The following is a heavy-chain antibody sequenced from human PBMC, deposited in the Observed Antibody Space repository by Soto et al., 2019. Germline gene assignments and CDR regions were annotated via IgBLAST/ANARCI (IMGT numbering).Heavy chain of an antibody. Sequence: PGGSPRLSCAASGCTFSSYWMSWVRQAPGKGLEWVANIKQDGSEKYYVDSVKGRFTISRDNAKNSLYLQMNSLRAEDTAVYYCARAKPAYLGYCSGGSCYTPAFDIWGQGTMVTVSS. CDR1: GCTFSSYW. CDR3: ARAKPAYLGYCSGGSCYTPAFDI. J-gene: IGHJ3*02. V-gene: IGHV3-7*01. CDR2: IKQDGSEK. D-gene: IGHD2-15*01.